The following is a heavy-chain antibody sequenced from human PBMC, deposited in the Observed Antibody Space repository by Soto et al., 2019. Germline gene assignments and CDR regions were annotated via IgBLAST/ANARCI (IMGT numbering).Heavy chain of an antibody. Sequence: QVQLQQWGAGLLKPSETLSLTCAVYGGSFSGYYWSWIHQPPGKGLEWIGEINHSGSTNYNPSLKSRVTISVDTSKNQFSLKLSSVTAADTAVYYCARPYSSSWDAFDIWGQGTMVTVSS. CDR2: INHSGST. J-gene: IGHJ3*02. CDR3: ARPYSSSWDAFDI. CDR1: GGSFSGYY. D-gene: IGHD6-13*01. V-gene: IGHV4-34*01.